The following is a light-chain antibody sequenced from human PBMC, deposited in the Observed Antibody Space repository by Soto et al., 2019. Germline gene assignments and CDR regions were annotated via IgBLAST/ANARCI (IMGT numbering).Light chain of an antibody. CDR2: TNS. CDR3: AAWDDSLNGVL. CDR1: SSNIGSNT. Sequence: QSVLTQSPSLSGTPGQRVTISCSGSSSNIGSNTVNWYQQLPGAAPKLLIYTNSQRPSGVPDRFSGSKSGTSAFLAISGLQSEDEADYYCAAWDDSLNGVLFGGGTKLTVL. V-gene: IGLV1-44*01. J-gene: IGLJ2*01.